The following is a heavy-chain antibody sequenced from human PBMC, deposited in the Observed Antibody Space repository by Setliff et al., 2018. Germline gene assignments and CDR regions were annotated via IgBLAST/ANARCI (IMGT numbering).Heavy chain of an antibody. CDR1: GYTFTGFY. CDR2: IDPNTGGT. J-gene: IGHJ3*02. CDR3: ARNPVTMNAFDI. V-gene: IGHV1-2*02. D-gene: IGHD4-17*01. Sequence: ASVKVSCKASGYTFTGFYIHWVRQAPGQGLEWMGWIDPNTGGTNYAQKFQGGVTMTRDTSISTAYMELRSLKSDDTAVYYCARNPVTMNAFDIWGQGTMVTVSS.